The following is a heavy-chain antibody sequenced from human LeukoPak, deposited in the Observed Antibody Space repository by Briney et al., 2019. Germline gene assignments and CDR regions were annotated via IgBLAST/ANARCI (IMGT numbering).Heavy chain of an antibody. CDR3: ARDGASRAMAQFDY. CDR2: IYDGDKT. D-gene: IGHD5-18*01. J-gene: IGHJ4*01. V-gene: IGHV3-53*01. Sequence: GGSLRLSCAVSGFSVSSDYMSWVRQAPGKGLEWVSVIYDGDKTYYADCVKGRFTISKNNAKNTLYLQMNSLRPEDTAVYYCARDGASRAMAQFDYWGHGTLVTVSS. CDR1: GFSVSSDY.